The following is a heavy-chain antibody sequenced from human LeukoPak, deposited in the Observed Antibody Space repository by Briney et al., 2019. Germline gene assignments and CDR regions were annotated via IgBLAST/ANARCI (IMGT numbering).Heavy chain of an antibody. Sequence: GESLQISSTVSGPSFTTFWIGWVRPTPGKGLGWMGIIYPGDSDVKYSPSFEGQVTISVDRSLTTAYLQWSSLKASDTPMYYCAGDSSGSANHYFHEWGQGTLVTVSS. CDR3: AGDSSGSANHYFHE. D-gene: IGHD5-12*01. J-gene: IGHJ4*02. CDR1: GPSFTTFW. CDR2: IYPGDSDV. V-gene: IGHV5-51*01.